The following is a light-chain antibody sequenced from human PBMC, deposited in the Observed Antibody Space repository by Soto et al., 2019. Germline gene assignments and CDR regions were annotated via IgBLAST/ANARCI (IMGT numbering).Light chain of an antibody. Sequence: EIVLTQSPGTLSLSPGERATLSCRASQSVSSTYLAWYQQKPGQAPRLLISGASSRATGIPDRFSGSGSGTDFTLTISRLEPEDFAVSYCQQYGISPEYTFGQGTKLEIK. CDR2: GAS. V-gene: IGKV3-20*01. J-gene: IGKJ2*01. CDR1: QSVSSTY. CDR3: QQYGISPEYT.